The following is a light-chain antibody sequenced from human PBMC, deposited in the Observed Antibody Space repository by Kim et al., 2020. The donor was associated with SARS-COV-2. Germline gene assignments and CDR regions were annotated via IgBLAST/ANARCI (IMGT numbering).Light chain of an antibody. CDR3: QQSYRTPFT. V-gene: IGKV1-39*01. CDR1: QSISTY. J-gene: IGKJ4*01. Sequence: DIQMTQSPSSLSASVGDRVTITCRASQSISTYLNWYQQKPGKAPKLLIYAASSLQSGVPSRFSGSGSGTDFTLTISTLQPEDFATYSCQQSYRTPFTFGGGTKVDIK. CDR2: AAS.